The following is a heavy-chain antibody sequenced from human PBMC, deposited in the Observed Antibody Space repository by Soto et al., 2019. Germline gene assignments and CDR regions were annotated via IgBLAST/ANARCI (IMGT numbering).Heavy chain of an antibody. D-gene: IGHD3-10*01. J-gene: IGHJ4*02. CDR2: IYYSGST. CDR3: ARDWGSGNLGYFDY. Sequence: QVQLQESGPGLVKPSQTLSLTCTVSGGSISSGGYYWSWIRQHPGKGLEWIGYIYYSGSTYHNPSLKSRVTISVDTSKNQFSLKLSSVTAADTAVYYCARDWGSGNLGYFDYWGQGTLVTVSS. CDR1: GGSISSGGYY. V-gene: IGHV4-31*03.